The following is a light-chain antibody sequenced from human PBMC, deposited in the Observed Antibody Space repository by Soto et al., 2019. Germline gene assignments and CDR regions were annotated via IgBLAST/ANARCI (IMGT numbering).Light chain of an antibody. CDR3: QHYNSFSRT. J-gene: IGKJ1*01. Sequence: DIQMTQSPSTLSASVGDRVAITCRASDSIAPWVAWYQQKPGKSPKLLIYKATDLADEVPSRFAGSGSVKDFTLTLTRLQTDDFATYYCQHYNSFSRTFGQGTKV. V-gene: IGKV1-5*03. CDR2: KAT. CDR1: DSIAPW.